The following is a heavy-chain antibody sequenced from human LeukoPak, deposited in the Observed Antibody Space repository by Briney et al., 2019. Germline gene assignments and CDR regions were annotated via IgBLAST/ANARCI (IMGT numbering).Heavy chain of an antibody. CDR3: ARQGYYGSGGYPDAFDI. CDR2: IYYSGST. J-gene: IGHJ3*02. D-gene: IGHD3-10*01. CDR1: GGSISSYY. Sequence: SETLSLTCTVSGGSISSYYWSWIRQPPGKGLEWIGYIYYSGSTNYNPSLKSRVTISVDTSKNQFSLKLSSVTAADTAVYYCARQGYYGSGGYPDAFDIWGQGTMVTVSS. V-gene: IGHV4-59*08.